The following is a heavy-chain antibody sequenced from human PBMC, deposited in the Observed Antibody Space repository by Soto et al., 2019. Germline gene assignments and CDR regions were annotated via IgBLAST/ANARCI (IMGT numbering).Heavy chain of an antibody. D-gene: IGHD5-18*01. Sequence: GGSLRLSCAASGVTFTGYWMTWVRQAPGKGLEWVANIKQDGSEKYYVDSVKGRFTISRDNAKNSLYLQMNSLRAEDTAVYYCARTAMAYGMDVWGQGTTVTVSS. V-gene: IGHV3-7*01. CDR1: GVTFTGYW. CDR3: ARTAMAYGMDV. CDR2: IKQDGSEK. J-gene: IGHJ6*02.